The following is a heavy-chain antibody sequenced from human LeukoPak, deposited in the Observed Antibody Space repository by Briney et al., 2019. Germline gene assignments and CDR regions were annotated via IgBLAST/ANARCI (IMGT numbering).Heavy chain of an antibody. Sequence: PVGSLRLSCAASGFTFSSYAMSWVRQAPGKGLEWVSAISGSGGSTYYADSVKGRFTISRDNSKNTLYLQMNSLRAEDTAVYYCAKPVGATGLAFDYWGQGTLVTVSS. V-gene: IGHV3-23*01. CDR3: AKPVGATGLAFDY. CDR1: GFTFSSYA. D-gene: IGHD1-26*01. CDR2: ISGSGGST. J-gene: IGHJ4*02.